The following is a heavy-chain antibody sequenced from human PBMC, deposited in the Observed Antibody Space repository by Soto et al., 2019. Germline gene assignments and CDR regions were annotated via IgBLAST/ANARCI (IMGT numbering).Heavy chain of an antibody. CDR1: GFTFSSYA. CDR2: ISGSGGST. V-gene: IGHV3-23*01. D-gene: IGHD6-13*01. Sequence: LRLSCAASGFTFSSYAMSWVRQAPGKGLEWVSAISGSGGSTYYADSVKGRFTISRDNSKNTLYLQMNSLRAEDTAVYYCARAGGIAAAATYYGMDVWGQGTTVTVSS. J-gene: IGHJ6*02. CDR3: ARAGGIAAAATYYGMDV.